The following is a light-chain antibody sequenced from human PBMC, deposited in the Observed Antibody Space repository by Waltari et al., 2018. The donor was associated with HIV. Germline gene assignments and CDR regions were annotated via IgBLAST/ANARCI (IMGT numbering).Light chain of an antibody. Sequence: QSVLTQPPSVSAAPGQRVTISCSGSNSNIGHNYVSWYQHFPGTAPKLLLYDDDNRPSGIPGRFSGSKSGTSATLIITGLQPGDEADYYCEAWDSSLGVLFGGGTKLTVL. CDR2: DDD. CDR3: EAWDSSLGVL. CDR1: NSNIGHNY. J-gene: IGLJ3*02. V-gene: IGLV1-51*01.